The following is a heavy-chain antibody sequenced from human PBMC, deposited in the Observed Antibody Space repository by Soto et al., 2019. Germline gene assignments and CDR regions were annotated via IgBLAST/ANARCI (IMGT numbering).Heavy chain of an antibody. Sequence: QVQLVQSGAEVVKPGSSVKVSCKASGDTFDTFAISWVRQAPGQGLEWMGGIIPIFRTPDYGQKFQGRVTITADESTSTAYMELSSLRSEDTAVYYCARDKDREQLGGNYSYTLYVWGQGTTVTVSS. D-gene: IGHD2-15*01. J-gene: IGHJ6*02. V-gene: IGHV1-69*12. CDR3: ARDKDREQLGGNYSYTLYV. CDR2: IIPIFRTP. CDR1: GDTFDTFA.